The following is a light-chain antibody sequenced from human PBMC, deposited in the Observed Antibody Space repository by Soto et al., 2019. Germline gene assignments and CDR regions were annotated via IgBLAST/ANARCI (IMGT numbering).Light chain of an antibody. V-gene: IGKV4-1*01. CDR3: QQYYSTPS. Sequence: DIVMTQSPDSLAVSLGERATINCKSSQSVLTSSNNKNYLAWFQQKPGQPPKLLFYWASTRESGVPDRFSGSGSATDFTLTISSLQAEDVAVYYCQQYYSTPSFGQGTKLEIK. CDR2: WAS. J-gene: IGKJ2*01. CDR1: QSVLTSSNNKNY.